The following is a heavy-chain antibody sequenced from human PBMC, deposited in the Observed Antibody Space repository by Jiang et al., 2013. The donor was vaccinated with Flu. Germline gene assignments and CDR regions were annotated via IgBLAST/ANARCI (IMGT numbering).Heavy chain of an antibody. Sequence: LLKPSQTLSLTCTVSGGPINSGDYYWSWIRQPPGKGLECMGYIFYNGSTYYNPSLRGRLSISIDTSKSQFSLGLSSVTAADTAVYYCARGYYYDSSGYYLESLWFDPWGQGTLVTVSS. V-gene: IGHV4-30-4*01. D-gene: IGHD3-22*01. CDR2: IFYNGST. CDR1: GGPINSGDYY. J-gene: IGHJ5*02. CDR3: ARGYYYDSSGYYLESLWFDP.